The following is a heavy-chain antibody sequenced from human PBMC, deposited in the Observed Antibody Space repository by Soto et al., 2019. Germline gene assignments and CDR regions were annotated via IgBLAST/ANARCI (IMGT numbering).Heavy chain of an antibody. CDR1: GFSLTSYG. Sequence: EVQLWESGGGLAQPGGSLRLSCEVSGFSLTSYGMNWVRQPPDKGLEWVSTIGGVGDTFYADSVKGRFTIARDVSKNTLFLQMNSLRDEDTALYFCAKDGTAAGIHFYGSNVRGQGTTVTVSS. J-gene: IGHJ6*02. CDR2: IGGVGDT. CDR3: AKDGTAAGIHFYGSNV. V-gene: IGHV3-23*01. D-gene: IGHD6-13*01.